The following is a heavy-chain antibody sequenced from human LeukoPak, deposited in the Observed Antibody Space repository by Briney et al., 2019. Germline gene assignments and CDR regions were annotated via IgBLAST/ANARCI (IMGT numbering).Heavy chain of an antibody. D-gene: IGHD3-10*01. CDR3: ARESTNVLLFDAFDI. CDR2: IYYSGST. CDR1: GGSISSYY. J-gene: IGHJ3*02. V-gene: IGHV4-59*01. Sequence: SETLSLTCTVSGGSISSYYWSWIRQPPGKGLEWIGYIYYSGSTNYNPSLKSRVTLSVDTSKNQSSLKLSSVTAADMAVYYCARESTNVLLFDAFDIWGQGTMVTVSS.